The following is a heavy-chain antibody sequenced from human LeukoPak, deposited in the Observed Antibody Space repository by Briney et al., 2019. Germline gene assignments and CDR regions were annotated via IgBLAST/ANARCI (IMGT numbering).Heavy chain of an antibody. J-gene: IGHJ5*02. D-gene: IGHD6-19*01. V-gene: IGHV3-33*01. CDR2: IWFDGSNT. CDR1: GFTFSSYG. CDR3: ARGGGQWPIWFGP. Sequence: GGSLRLSCAASGFTFSSYGMHWVRQAPGKGLEWVAVIWFDGSNTNYADSVKGRFTISRDNSKNTLYLQMNSLRVDDTAMYYCARGGGQWPIWFGPWGQGTLVTVSS.